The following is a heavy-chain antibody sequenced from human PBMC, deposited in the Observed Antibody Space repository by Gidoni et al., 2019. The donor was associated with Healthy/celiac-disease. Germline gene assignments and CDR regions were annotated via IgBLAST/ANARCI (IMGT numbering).Heavy chain of an antibody. Sequence: QVQLVESGGGVVQPGRSLRLSCAASGFTFSSSGMPWVLQAPGKGLEWVAVIWYDGSNKYYADSVKGRFTISRDNSKNTLYLQMNSLRAEDTAVYYCAREGCSSTSCYPNAGWGAFDIWGQGTMVTVSS. CDR1: GFTFSSSG. J-gene: IGHJ3*02. D-gene: IGHD2-2*01. V-gene: IGHV3-33*01. CDR2: IWYDGSNK. CDR3: AREGCSSTSCYPNAGWGAFDI.